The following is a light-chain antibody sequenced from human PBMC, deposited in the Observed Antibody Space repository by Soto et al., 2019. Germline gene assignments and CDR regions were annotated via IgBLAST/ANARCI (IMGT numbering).Light chain of an antibody. V-gene: IGLV1-51*02. J-gene: IGLJ1*01. CDR1: SSNIGNNY. CDR3: GTWDSSLSALYV. CDR2: ENN. Sequence: QSVLTRAPSVSAAPGQKVTISCSGSSSNIGNNYVSWYQQLPGTAPKLLIYENNKRPSGIPDRFSGSKSGTSATLGITGLQTGDEADYYCGTWDSSLSALYVFGTGTKVTVL.